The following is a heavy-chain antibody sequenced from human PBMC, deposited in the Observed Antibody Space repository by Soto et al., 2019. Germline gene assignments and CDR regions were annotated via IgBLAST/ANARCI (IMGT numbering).Heavy chain of an antibody. CDR2: IIPIFGTA. D-gene: IGHD5-18*01. CDR3: ALRAYSSGESRFDY. J-gene: IGHJ4*02. CDR1: GGTFSSYA. V-gene: IGHV1-69*13. Sequence: SVKVSCKASGGTFSSYAISWVRQAPGQGLEWMGGIIPIFGTANYAQKFQDRVTITADESTSTAYMELSSLRSEDTAVYYCALRAYSSGESRFDYWGQGTLVTVSS.